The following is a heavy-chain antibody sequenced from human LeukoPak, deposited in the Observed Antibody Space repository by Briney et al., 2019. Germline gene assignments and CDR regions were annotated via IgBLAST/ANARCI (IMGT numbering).Heavy chain of an antibody. Sequence: PSGTLSLTCAVSGGSISSSYYWSWVRQPPGKGLEWIGEIYHSGSTDYNPSLTSRVTISIDKSKNQFSLKLTSVTAADTAVYYCARDSRERRGITGPHGMDVWGQGTTVTVSS. CDR1: GGSISSSYY. CDR2: IYHSGST. J-gene: IGHJ6*02. CDR3: ARDSRERRGITGPHGMDV. D-gene: IGHD1-20*01. V-gene: IGHV4-4*02.